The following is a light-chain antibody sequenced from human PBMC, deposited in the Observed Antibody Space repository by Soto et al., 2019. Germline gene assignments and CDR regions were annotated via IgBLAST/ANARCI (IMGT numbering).Light chain of an antibody. CDR2: TAS. V-gene: IGKV1-9*01. Sequence: DIPLTQSPSFLSASVGDRVTITCRASQGISSNLAWYQQKPGKAPNLLIYTASTLQSGVPSRFSGSGSGTQFTLTISSLQPEDFATYYCQQVNSYPRTFGGGTKVEIK. CDR3: QQVNSYPRT. J-gene: IGKJ4*01. CDR1: QGISSN.